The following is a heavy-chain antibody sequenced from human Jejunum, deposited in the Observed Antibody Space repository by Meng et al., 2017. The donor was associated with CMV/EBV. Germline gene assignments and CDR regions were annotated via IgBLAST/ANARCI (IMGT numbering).Heavy chain of an antibody. D-gene: IGHD5-18*01. CDR3: AKDIVGYSYGSFDF. CDR1: GFTFDDYA. CDR2: ISWNSGDI. J-gene: IGHJ4*02. V-gene: IGHV3-9*01. Sequence: SGFTFDDYAMHWVRQAPGKGLEWVSGISWNSGDIGYAGSVKGRFTISRDNAKNSLHLQMNSLRAEDTALYYCAKDIVGYSYGSFDFWGQGTLVTVSS.